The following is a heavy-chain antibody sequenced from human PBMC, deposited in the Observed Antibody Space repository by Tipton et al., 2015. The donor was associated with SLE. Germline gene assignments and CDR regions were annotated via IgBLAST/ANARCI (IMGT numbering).Heavy chain of an antibody. J-gene: IGHJ3*02. D-gene: IGHD2-15*01. CDR3: AREGGIDCSGGSCYRNDAFDI. V-gene: IGHV3-66*02. CDR1: GFTVSSNY. Sequence: SLRLSCAASGFTVSSNYMSWVRQAPGKGLEWVSVIYSGGSTYYADSVKGRFTISRDNSKNTLYLQMNSLRAEDTAVYYCAREGGIDCSGGSCYRNDAFDIWGQGTMLTVSS. CDR2: IYSGGST.